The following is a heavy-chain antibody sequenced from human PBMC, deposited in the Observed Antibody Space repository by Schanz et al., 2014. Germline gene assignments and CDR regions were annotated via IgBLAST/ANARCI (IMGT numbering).Heavy chain of an antibody. CDR3: AKDGRLPYYGTGSDFDY. D-gene: IGHD3-22*01. CDR1: GFTVSNSY. CDR2: IWYDGSNK. J-gene: IGHJ4*02. V-gene: IGHV3-33*06. Sequence: VQLVDSGGGLVQPGGSLRLSCAASGFTVSNSYIHWVRQAPGKGLEWVAIIWYDGSNKYYADSVKGRFTISRDNLKNTVYLQMNSLRAGDTAVYYCAKDGRLPYYGTGSDFDYWGQGTLVAVSS.